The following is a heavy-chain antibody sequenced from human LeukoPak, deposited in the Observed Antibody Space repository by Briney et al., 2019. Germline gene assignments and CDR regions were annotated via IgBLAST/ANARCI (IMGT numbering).Heavy chain of an antibody. CDR1: GFTFGDYA. CDR3: AKATGDWYFDL. Sequence: PGGSLRLSCAASGFTFGDYAMHWVRHTPGKGLEWVSGISWNGGTKDYADSVKGRFSISRDNTKKSLFLQMNSLITEDTAFYFCAKATGDWYFDLWGRGTLVTVSS. V-gene: IGHV3-9*01. D-gene: IGHD7-27*01. CDR2: ISWNGGTK. J-gene: IGHJ2*01.